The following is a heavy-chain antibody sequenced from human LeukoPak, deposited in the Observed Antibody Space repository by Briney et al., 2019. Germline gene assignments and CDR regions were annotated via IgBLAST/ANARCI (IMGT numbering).Heavy chain of an antibody. J-gene: IGHJ4*02. CDR2: IWYDGSNK. Sequence: SGGSLRLSCAASGFTFSSYAMSWVRQAPGKGLEWVAVIWYDGSNKYYADSVKGRFTISRDNSKNTLYLQMNSLRAEDTAVYYCARGSSGRHPIDYWGQGTLVTVSS. V-gene: IGHV3-33*08. CDR3: ARGSSGRHPIDY. CDR1: GFTFSSYA. D-gene: IGHD3-22*01.